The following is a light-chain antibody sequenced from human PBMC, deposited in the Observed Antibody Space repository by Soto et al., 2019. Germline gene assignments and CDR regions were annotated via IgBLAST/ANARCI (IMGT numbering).Light chain of an antibody. V-gene: IGLV1-40*01. CDR3: QSYDSSLSGYV. Sequence: QSVLTQPPSVSGAPGQRVTISCTGSISNIGAGYDVNWYQQLPGTAPKLLIYGTKNRPSGFPDRFSGSKSGTSASLAITGLQAEDEADYYCQSYDSSLSGYVFGTGTKVTVL. J-gene: IGLJ1*01. CDR1: ISNIGAGYD. CDR2: GTK.